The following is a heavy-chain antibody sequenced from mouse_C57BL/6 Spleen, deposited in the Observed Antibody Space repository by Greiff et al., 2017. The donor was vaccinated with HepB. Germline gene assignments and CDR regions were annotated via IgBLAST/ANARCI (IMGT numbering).Heavy chain of an antibody. CDR1: GFTFSDYG. J-gene: IGHJ4*01. V-gene: IGHV5-17*01. CDR3: ASLPGMDY. CDR2: ISSGSSTI. Sequence: VQLKESGGGLVKPGGSLKLSCAASGFTFSDYGMHWVRQAPEKGLEWVAYISSGSSTIYYADTVKGRFTISRDNAKNTLFLQMTSLRSEDTAMYYCASLPGMDYWGQGTSVTVSS.